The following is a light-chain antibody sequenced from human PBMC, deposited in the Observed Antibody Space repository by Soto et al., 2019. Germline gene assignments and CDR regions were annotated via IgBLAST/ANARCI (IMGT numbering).Light chain of an antibody. CDR3: QQRSNWPRIT. V-gene: IGKV3-11*01. J-gene: IGKJ5*01. CDR1: QSGSSK. Sequence: EIMLTQSPATVALSPGERATLSCRASQSGSSKLAWYQQKPGQAPRLLIYDASNRATGIPARFSGSGSGTDFTLTISSLEPEEFALYYCQQRSNWPRITFGQGTRLEIK. CDR2: DAS.